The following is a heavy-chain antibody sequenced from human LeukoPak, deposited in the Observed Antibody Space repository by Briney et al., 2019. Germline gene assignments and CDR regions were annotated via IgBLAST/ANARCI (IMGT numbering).Heavy chain of an antibody. J-gene: IGHJ3*02. V-gene: IGHV3-21*04. Sequence: GGSLRLSCAASGFTFSFYSMNWVRQAPGKGLEWVSSISSNGRYIYYADSVKGRFTISRDNAKNSVYLQMNSLRGEDTALYYFAREGVWDAFDIWGQGTMVTVSS. CDR1: GFTFSFYS. D-gene: IGHD3-10*01. CDR2: ISSNGRYI. CDR3: AREGVWDAFDI.